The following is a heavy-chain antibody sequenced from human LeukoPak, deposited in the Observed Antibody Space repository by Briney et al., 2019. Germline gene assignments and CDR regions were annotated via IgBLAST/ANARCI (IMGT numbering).Heavy chain of an antibody. J-gene: IGHJ4*02. CDR1: GFTVSSNY. Sequence: GGSLRLSCAASGFTVSSNYMSWVRQAPGKGLEWVSVIYSGGSTYYADSVKGRFTISRDNSKNTLYLQMNSLRAEDTAVYYCVRGKYGDYADYWGQGTLVTVSS. CDR2: IYSGGST. D-gene: IGHD4-17*01. CDR3: VRGKYGDYADY. V-gene: IGHV3-53*01.